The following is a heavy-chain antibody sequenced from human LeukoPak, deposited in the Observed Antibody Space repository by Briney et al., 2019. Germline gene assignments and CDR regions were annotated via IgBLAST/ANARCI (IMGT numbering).Heavy chain of an antibody. D-gene: IGHD3-22*01. J-gene: IGHJ3*02. V-gene: IGHV3-23*01. CDR3: AKDQREGTMILGDDAFDI. CDR2: ISGSGGST. CDR1: GFTFSSYA. Sequence: GGSLRLSCAASGFTFSSYAMSWVRQAPGKGLEWVSAISGSGGSTYYADSVKGRFTISRDNSKNTLYLQMNSLRAEDTAVYYCAKDQREGTMILGDDAFDIWGQGTMVTVSS.